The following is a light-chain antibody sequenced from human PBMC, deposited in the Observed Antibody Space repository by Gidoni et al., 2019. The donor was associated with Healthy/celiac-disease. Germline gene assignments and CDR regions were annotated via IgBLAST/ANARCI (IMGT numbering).Light chain of an antibody. Sequence: PGTLSLSPGERATLSCRASQSVSSSYLAWYQQKPGQAPRLLIYGASSRATGIPDRFSGSGSGTDFTLTISRLEPEDFAVYYCQQYGSSLRGTFGQGTKVEIK. J-gene: IGKJ1*01. CDR1: QSVSSSY. V-gene: IGKV3-20*01. CDR2: GAS. CDR3: QQYGSSLRGT.